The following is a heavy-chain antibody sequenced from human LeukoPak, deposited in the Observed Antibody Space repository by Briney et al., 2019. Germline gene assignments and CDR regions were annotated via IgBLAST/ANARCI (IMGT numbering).Heavy chain of an antibody. Sequence: ASVKVSCKASGYTFTSYAIHWVRQAPGQRREWMGWINVGDGNTKYSEKLQGRALITRDTSASTAYMDLNSLRSEDTAVYYCARGGTTWYRGYWFDPWGQGTLVTVSS. V-gene: IGHV1-3*01. CDR2: INVGDGNT. D-gene: IGHD1-26*01. CDR1: GYTFTSYA. J-gene: IGHJ5*02. CDR3: ARGGTTWYRGYWFDP.